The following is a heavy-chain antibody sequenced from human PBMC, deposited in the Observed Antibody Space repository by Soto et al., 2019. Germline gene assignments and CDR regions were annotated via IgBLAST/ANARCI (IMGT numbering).Heavy chain of an antibody. CDR2: IIPILGIA. CDR3: ARDVDTMGEVYDY. V-gene: IGHV1-69*08. CDR1: GGTFSSYT. D-gene: IGHD3-10*01. Sequence: QVQLVQSGAEVKKPGSSVKVSCKASGGTFSSYTISWVRQAPGQGLEWMGRIIPILGIANYAQKFQGRVTITADKATSTAYRELSSPRSEDTAVYYCARDVDTMGEVYDYWGQGTLVTVSS. J-gene: IGHJ4*02.